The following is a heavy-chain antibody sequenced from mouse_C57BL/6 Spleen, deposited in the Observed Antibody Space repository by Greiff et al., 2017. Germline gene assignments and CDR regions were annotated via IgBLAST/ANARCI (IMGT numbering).Heavy chain of an antibody. J-gene: IGHJ3*01. CDR2: IDPSDSYT. CDR3: ARELKAY. D-gene: IGHD1-3*01. V-gene: IGHV1-50*01. Sequence: VQLQQPGAELVKPGASVKLSCKASGYTFTSYWMQWVKQRPGQGLEWLGEIDPSDSYTNYNQKFKGKATLTVDTSSSTAYMQLSSLTAEGSAVYYCARELKAYWGQGTLVTVSA. CDR1: GYTFTSYW.